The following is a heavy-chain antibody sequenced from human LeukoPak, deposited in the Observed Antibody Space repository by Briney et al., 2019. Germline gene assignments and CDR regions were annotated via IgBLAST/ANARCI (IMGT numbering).Heavy chain of an antibody. CDR3: ARERRSGTYYYFDY. CDR2: IYYSGST. CDR1: GGSISSSSYY. Sequence: SSETLSLTCTVSGGSISSSSYYWGWIRQPPGKGLEWIGSIYYSGSTYYNPSLKSRVSMSVHTSKNQFSLKLSSVTAADTAVYYCARERRSGTYYYFDYWGQGTLVTVSS. D-gene: IGHD3-10*01. J-gene: IGHJ4*02. V-gene: IGHV4-39*07.